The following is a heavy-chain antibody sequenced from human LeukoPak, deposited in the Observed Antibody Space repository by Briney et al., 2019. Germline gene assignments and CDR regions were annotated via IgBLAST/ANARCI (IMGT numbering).Heavy chain of an antibody. D-gene: IGHD3-22*01. CDR1: GYTFTGYY. J-gene: IGHJ5*02. Sequence: ASVKVSCKASGYTFTGYYMHWVRQAPGQGLEWMGWINPNSGGTNYAQKFQGRVTMTRDTSISTAYMELSRLRSDDTAVYYCATTSSYDSSGYDYNWFDPWGQGTLVTVPS. CDR3: ATTSSYDSSGYDYNWFDP. CDR2: INPNSGGT. V-gene: IGHV1-2*02.